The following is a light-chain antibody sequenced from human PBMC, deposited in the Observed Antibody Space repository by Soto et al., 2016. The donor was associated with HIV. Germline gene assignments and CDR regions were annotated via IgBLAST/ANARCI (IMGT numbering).Light chain of an antibody. Sequence: YELTQPPSVSASPGQTVSITCSGDKLGDKYVSWYQQKAGQSPVLVIYEDKTRPSGIPERFSGSNSGNTATLTISGTQAVDEGDYYCEAWDRNIVIFGGGTRLNVL. CDR2: EDK. V-gene: IGLV3-1*01. CDR1: KLGDKY. CDR3: EAWDRNIVI. J-gene: IGLJ2*01.